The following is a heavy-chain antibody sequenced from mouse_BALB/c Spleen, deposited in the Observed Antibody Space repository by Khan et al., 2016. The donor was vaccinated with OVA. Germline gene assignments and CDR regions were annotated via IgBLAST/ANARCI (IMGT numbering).Heavy chain of an antibody. J-gene: IGHJ2*02. V-gene: IGHV3-2*02. CDR3: ARTARIKY. D-gene: IGHD1-2*01. Sequence: EVQLQESGPGLVKPSQSLSLTCTVTGYSITSGYVWNWLRQFPGNKLELMGYISYRCSINYNPSLKSRISITRDTAKNQFFLQLNTVTTEDTATYYCARTARIKYWGKGTSLTVSS. CDR1: GYSITSGYV. CDR2: ISYRCSI.